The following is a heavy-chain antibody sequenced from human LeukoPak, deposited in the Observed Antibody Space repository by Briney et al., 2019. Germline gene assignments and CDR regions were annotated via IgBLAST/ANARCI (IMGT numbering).Heavy chain of an antibody. Sequence: PSETLSLTCTVSGGSISSYHWSWVRQPPGKRLEWIGYTHYSGSTDKNPSLWSRVTISVDTSKNQISLKLSSVTAADTAVYYCGRRTFYDTLTGYKYWYFDLWGRGTLVTVSS. CDR2: THYSGST. CDR3: GRRTFYDTLTGYKYWYFDL. CDR1: GGSISSYH. J-gene: IGHJ2*01. D-gene: IGHD3-9*01. V-gene: IGHV4-59*01.